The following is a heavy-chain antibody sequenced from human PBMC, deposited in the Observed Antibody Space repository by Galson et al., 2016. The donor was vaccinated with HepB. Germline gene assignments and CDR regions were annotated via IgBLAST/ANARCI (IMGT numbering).Heavy chain of an antibody. CDR1: GYTFNNYG. V-gene: IGHV1-18*01. CDR2: ISTYSGDT. CDR3: GREQGVGYAMDV. D-gene: IGHD1-26*01. Sequence: SCKASGYTFNNYGVNWVRQAPGQGLEWMGWISTYSGDTYYAQNLHGRVTMTTDTSTSTAHMELRSLGSDDTAMYYCGREQGVGYAMDVWGQGTTVTVSS. J-gene: IGHJ6*02.